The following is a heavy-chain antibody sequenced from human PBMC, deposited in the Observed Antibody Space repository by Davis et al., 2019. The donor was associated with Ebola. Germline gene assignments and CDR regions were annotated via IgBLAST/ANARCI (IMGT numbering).Heavy chain of an antibody. D-gene: IGHD6-6*01. V-gene: IGHV1-8*01. Sequence: AASVKVSCKASGYTFTSYDINWVRQATGQGLEWMGWMNPNSGNTGYAQMFQGRVTMTRNTSISTAYMELSSLRSEDTAVYYCARIPSTSSLLDYWGQGTLVTVSS. CDR3: ARIPSTSSLLDY. CDR2: MNPNSGNT. CDR1: GYTFTSYD. J-gene: IGHJ4*02.